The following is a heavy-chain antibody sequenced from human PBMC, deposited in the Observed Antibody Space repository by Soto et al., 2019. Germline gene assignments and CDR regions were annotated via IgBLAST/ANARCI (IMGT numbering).Heavy chain of an antibody. J-gene: IGHJ4*02. CDR1: GFSFSTYA. V-gene: IGHV3-30*04. CDR3: ARDRTVPPRGYFDY. Sequence: QVQLVESGGGVVQPGRSLRLSCAASGFSFSTYAIHWVRQAPGKGLEWVAVISNDGSKKYFADSVKGRFIISRDNSKNKVYLQMNSLRAEDTAVYYCARDRTVPPRGYFDYWGQGALVTVSS. D-gene: IGHD4-17*01. CDR2: ISNDGSKK.